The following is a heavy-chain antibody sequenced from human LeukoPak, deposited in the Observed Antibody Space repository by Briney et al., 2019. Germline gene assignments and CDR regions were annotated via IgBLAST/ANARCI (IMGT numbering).Heavy chain of an antibody. CDR2: INHSGST. Sequence: SETLSLTCAVYGGSFSGYYWSWIRQPPGKGLEWIGEINHSGSTNYNPSLKSRVTISVDTSKNQFSLKLSSVTAADTAVYYCARVQNFYDYVWGSYRLAGGFDYWGRGTLVTVSS. J-gene: IGHJ4*02. CDR3: ARVQNFYDYVWGSYRLAGGFDY. CDR1: GGSFSGYY. D-gene: IGHD3-16*02. V-gene: IGHV4-34*01.